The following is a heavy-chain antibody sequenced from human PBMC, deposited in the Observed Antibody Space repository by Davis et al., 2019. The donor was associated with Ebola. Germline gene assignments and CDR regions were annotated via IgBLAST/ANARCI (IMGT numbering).Heavy chain of an antibody. V-gene: IGHV3-74*01. CDR3: ARWERTARVQGVIFREGYYGMDV. CDR1: GFTFSSYW. J-gene: IGHJ6*02. Sequence: GESLKISCAASGFTFSSYWMHWVRQAPGKGLVWVSRINSDGSSTTYADSVKGRFTISRDNVKNTLYLQMNSLRAEDTAVYYCARWERTARVQGVIFREGYYGMDVWGQGTTVTVSS. CDR2: INSDGSST. D-gene: IGHD3-10*01.